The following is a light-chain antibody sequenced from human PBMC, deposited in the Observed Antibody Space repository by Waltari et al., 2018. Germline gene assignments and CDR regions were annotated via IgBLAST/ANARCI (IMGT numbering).Light chain of an antibody. CDR2: KDT. J-gene: IGLJ3*02. Sequence: SYELTQPSSVSVSPGQTARITCSGDVLARKYSRWFQQKPGQAPVLLIYKDTERPSGIPARFSGSNSGTTVTLTISGAQVDDEADYYCYSASDNNWVFGGGTKLTVL. CDR1: VLARKY. V-gene: IGLV3-27*01. CDR3: YSASDNNWV.